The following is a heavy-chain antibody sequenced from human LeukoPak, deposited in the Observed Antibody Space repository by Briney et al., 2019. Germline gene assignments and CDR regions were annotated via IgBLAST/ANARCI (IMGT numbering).Heavy chain of an antibody. D-gene: IGHD2-8*01. CDR2: ISHDGTVQ. Sequence: PGGSLRLCCAASGFTFSSYGMQWVRQAPGKGLEWVAVISHDGTVQHYADSVKGGFTISRDNSDNTLYLLMNSLRDEYTAMYYCAKEGTRMASSYFDYWGQGTLITVSS. V-gene: IGHV3-30*18. CDR3: AKEGTRMASSYFDY. CDR1: GFTFSSYG. J-gene: IGHJ4*02.